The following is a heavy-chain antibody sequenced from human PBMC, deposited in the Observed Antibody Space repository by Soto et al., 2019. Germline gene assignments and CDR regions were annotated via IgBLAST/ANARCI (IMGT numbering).Heavy chain of an antibody. CDR2: ITPILGEA. CDR3: AREFIEVAVFES. J-gene: IGHJ4*02. Sequence: QVQLVQSGAEVKKPGSSVKLSCKASGDNFGSYSLSWMRQAPGQGLEWMGRITPILGEANSAQKFRDRVTITADRFTNIAYMEMSSLRSEDTAVYYCAREFIEVAVFESWGQGTLVTVSS. CDR1: GDNFGSYS. V-gene: IGHV1-69*08. D-gene: IGHD6-19*01.